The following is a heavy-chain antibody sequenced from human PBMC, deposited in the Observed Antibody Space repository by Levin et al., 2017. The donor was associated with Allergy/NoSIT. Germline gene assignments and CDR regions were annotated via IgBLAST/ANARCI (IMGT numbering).Heavy chain of an antibody. CDR1: GYTFANYW. Sequence: GESLKISCKGSGYTFANYWIVWVRQMPGEGLECMGVIYPGYSDTNYTPSFQGQVTISADKSINTAYLQWSSLKASDTAMYYCARQFSDNSGHALYSELWGRGPLVTVSS. CDR2: IYPGYSDT. CDR3: ARQFSDNSGHALYSEL. J-gene: IGHJ2*01. D-gene: IGHD2-2*01. V-gene: IGHV5-51*01.